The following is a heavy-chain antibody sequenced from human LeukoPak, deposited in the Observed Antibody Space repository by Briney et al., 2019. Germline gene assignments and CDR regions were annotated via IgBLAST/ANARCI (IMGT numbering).Heavy chain of an antibody. D-gene: IGHD3-16*01. J-gene: IGHJ5*02. CDR3: ASERVSWGSGDNWFDP. V-gene: IGHV4-61*02. Sequence: SETLSLTCTVSGGSISSGSYYWCWIRQPAGKGLEWIGRIYTSGSTNYNPSLKSRVTISVDTSKNQFSLKLSSVTAADTAVYYCASERVSWGSGDNWFDPWGQGTLVTVSS. CDR1: GGSISSGSYY. CDR2: IYTSGST.